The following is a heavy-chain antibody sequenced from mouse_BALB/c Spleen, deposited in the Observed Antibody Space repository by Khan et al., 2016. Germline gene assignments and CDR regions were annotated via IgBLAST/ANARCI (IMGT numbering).Heavy chain of an antibody. J-gene: IGHJ2*01. Sequence: VQLKESGPGLVKPSQSLSLTCTVTGYSITSGYGWNWIRQFPGNKLEWMGYISNSGSTNYNPSLQSRIFITRDTSKNQFFLQLNSVTTEDTATYCCARTASIKYWGQGTTLTVSS. CDR2: ISNSGST. CDR1: GYSITSGYG. V-gene: IGHV3-2*02. CDR3: ARTASIKY. D-gene: IGHD1-2*01.